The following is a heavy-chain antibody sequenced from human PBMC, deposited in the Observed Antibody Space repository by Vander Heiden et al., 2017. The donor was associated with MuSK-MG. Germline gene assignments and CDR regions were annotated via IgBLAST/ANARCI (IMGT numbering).Heavy chain of an antibody. V-gene: IGHV1-2*02. CDR3: ARSPRTCSSVVVGIDY. Sequence: QVQLVQSGAEVKKPGASVKVSCKASGDTFTGYYMHWVRQAPGQGLEWMGGINTNSGGTKYAQKGLCRVTMTRDTYISTADMGRSRMRSDDTAVYYCARSPRTCSSVVVGIDYWGQGTMVTVSS. D-gene: IGHD1-26*01. J-gene: IGHJ4*02. CDR2: INTNSGGT. CDR1: GDTFTGYY.